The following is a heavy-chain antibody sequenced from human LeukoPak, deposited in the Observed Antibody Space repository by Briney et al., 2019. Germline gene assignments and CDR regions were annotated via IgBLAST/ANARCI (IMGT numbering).Heavy chain of an antibody. CDR3: ARGLWGVAGQVDAFDI. V-gene: IGHV3-21*01. J-gene: IGHJ3*02. CDR1: GFSFSSYS. CDR2: ISTSSSYI. D-gene: IGHD6-19*01. Sequence: PGGSLRLSCAASGFSFSSYSMNWVRQAPGKGLEWVSSISTSSSYIYYADSVKGRFTISRDNAKNSLFLQMNSLRAEDTAVYYCARGLWGVAGQVDAFDIWGQGTMVTVSS.